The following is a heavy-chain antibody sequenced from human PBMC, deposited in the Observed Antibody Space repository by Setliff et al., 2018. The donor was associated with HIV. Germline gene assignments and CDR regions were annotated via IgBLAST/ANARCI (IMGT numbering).Heavy chain of an antibody. D-gene: IGHD1-26*01. J-gene: IGHJ4*02. CDR1: GFVFTDHS. Sequence: PGGSLRLSCAASGFVFTDHSFHWVRQAPGEGLEWLSYISATGTTVSYADSVRGRFIISRDSVRNELYLQMKRLRVEETALYYCVRDQLRVPERWDFDFWGQGTLVTVSS. V-gene: IGHV3-48*01. CDR2: ISATGTTV. CDR3: VRDQLRVPERWDFDF.